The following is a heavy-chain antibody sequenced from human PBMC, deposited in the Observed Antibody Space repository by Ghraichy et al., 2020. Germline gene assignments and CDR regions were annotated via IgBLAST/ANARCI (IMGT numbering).Heavy chain of an antibody. J-gene: IGHJ4*02. D-gene: IGHD2-21*01. V-gene: IGHV3-30*18. CDR1: GFTFSSEG. CDR3: AKLPAAYCGAECSLALGY. CDR2: ISPDGSDK. Sequence: GGSLRLSCAVSGFTFSSEGMHWVRQAPGKGLEWVAVISPDGSDKYYGDSVRGRFTISRDNSKNSLYLQMNSLRPEDTAVYYCAKLPAAYCGAECSLALGYWGQGTLVTVSS.